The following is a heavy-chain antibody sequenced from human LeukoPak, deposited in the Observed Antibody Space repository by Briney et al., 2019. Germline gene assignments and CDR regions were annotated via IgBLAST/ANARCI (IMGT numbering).Heavy chain of an antibody. J-gene: IGHJ4*02. CDR1: GYIFPGYY. D-gene: IGHD5/OR15-5a*01. CDR2: INPNSGGT. CDR3: ATARDRNSVYSSLDY. V-gene: IGHV1-2*02. Sequence: ASVKVSCKASGYIFPGYYMHWVRQAPGQGLEWMGWINPNSGGTNYAQKFQGRVTMTRDTSISTAYMELSSLRSDDTAIYYCATARDRNSVYSSLDYWGQGTLVTVSS.